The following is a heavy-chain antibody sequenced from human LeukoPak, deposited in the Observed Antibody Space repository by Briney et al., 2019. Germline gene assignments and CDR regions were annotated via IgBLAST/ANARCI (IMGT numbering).Heavy chain of an antibody. CDR1: GFTFSSYA. CDR3: AKASGQQLGH. V-gene: IGHV3-7*03. Sequence: PGGSLRLSCAASGFTFSSYALSWVRQAQGPGLERVANINQDGSEHYYVDSVKGRFPISRDSTKNSLYLQMNSLRSEDTALYYCAKASGQQLGHWGQGTLVTVSS. D-gene: IGHD6-13*01. J-gene: IGHJ4*02. CDR2: INQDGSEH.